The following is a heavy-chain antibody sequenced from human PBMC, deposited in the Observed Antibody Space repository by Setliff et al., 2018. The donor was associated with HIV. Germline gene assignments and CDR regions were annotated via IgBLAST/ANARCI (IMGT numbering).Heavy chain of an antibody. Sequence: LSLTCAVYGGSFSGYYWSWIRQPPGKGLEWIGEINRSGSTNYNMSLWSRVTISLDASRNQFSLELISVTAADTAVYYCARGPGTTSIDYWAQGTLVTVSS. V-gene: IGHV4-34*01. CDR3: ARGPGTTSIDY. D-gene: IGHD1-26*01. CDR2: INRSGST. J-gene: IGHJ4*02. CDR1: GGSFSGYY.